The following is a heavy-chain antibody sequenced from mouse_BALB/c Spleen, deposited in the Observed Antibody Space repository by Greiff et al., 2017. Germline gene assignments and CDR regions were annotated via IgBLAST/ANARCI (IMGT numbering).Heavy chain of an antibody. J-gene: IGHJ4*01. CDR3: ARHGGSSSSFYAMDY. D-gene: IGHD1-1*01. CDR1: GFSLTSYG. CDR2: IWSDGST. V-gene: IGHV2-6-2*01. Sequence: QVQLKQSGPDLVAPSQSLSITCTVSGFSLTSYGVHWVRQPPGKGLEWLVVIWSDGSTTYNSALKSRLSISKDNSKSQVFLKMNSLQTDDTAMYYCARHGGSSSSFYAMDYWGQGTSVTVSS.